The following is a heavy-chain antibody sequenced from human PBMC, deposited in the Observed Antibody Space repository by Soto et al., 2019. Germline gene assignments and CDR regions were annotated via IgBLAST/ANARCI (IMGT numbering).Heavy chain of an antibody. V-gene: IGHV3-48*02. Sequence: GGSLRLSCAASGFTFSSYSMNWVRQAPGKGLEWVSYISSSSSTIYYADSVKGRFTISRDKAKNSLYLQMNSLRDEDTAVYYCARDQLGDYYDSSGYYYAYYYYYGMDVWGQGTTVTVSS. CDR3: ARDQLGDYYDSSGYYYAYYYYYGMDV. CDR1: GFTFSSYS. D-gene: IGHD3-22*01. J-gene: IGHJ6*02. CDR2: ISSSSSTI.